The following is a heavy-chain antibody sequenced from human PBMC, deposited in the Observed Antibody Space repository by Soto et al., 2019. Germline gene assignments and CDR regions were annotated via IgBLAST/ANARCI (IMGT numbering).Heavy chain of an antibody. J-gene: IGHJ4*02. V-gene: IGHV3-33*01. CDR1: GFTFSSYG. D-gene: IGHD2-8*01. CDR3: AREENGADDY. Sequence: QVQLVESGGGVVQPGRSLRLSCAASGFTFSSYGMHWVRQAPGKGLERVAVIWYDGSNKYYADSVKGRFTISRDNSKNTLYLQMNSLRAEDTAVYYCAREENGADDYWGQGTLVTVSS. CDR2: IWYDGSNK.